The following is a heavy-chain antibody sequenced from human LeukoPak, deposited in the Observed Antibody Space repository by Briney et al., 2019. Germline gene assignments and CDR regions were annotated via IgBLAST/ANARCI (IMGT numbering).Heavy chain of an antibody. Sequence: GGSLRLSCAASGFTFSSYGMYWVRQAPGKGLEWVSYISSSGSTIYYADSVKGRFTISRDNAKNSLYLQMNSLRAEDTAVYYCAELGITMIGGVWGKGTTVTISS. CDR3: AELGITMIGGV. D-gene: IGHD3-10*02. CDR2: ISSSGSTI. CDR1: GFTFSSYG. V-gene: IGHV3-48*04. J-gene: IGHJ6*04.